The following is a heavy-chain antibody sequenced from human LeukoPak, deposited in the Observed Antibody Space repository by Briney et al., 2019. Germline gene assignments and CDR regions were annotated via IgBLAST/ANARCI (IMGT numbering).Heavy chain of an antibody. V-gene: IGHV4-39*01. J-gene: IGHJ4*02. CDR3: ASPPLTGYGDFIFDY. CDR2: IYYSGST. CDR1: GGSISSSSYY. D-gene: IGHD4-17*01. Sequence: PSETLSLTCTVSGGSISSSSYYWGWIRQPPGKGLEWIGSIYYSGSTYYNPSLKSRVTISVDTSKNQFSLKLSSVTAADTAVYYCASPPLTGYGDFIFDYWGQGTLVTVSS.